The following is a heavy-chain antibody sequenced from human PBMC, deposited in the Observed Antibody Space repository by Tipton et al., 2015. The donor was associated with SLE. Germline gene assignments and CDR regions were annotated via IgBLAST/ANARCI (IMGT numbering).Heavy chain of an antibody. CDR3: ATHSSRTGDY. D-gene: IGHD6-13*01. J-gene: IGHJ4*02. Sequence: TLSLTCTVSGGSISSYYWGWIRQPPGKGLEWIGYIYYSGSTNYNPSLRSRVTISVDTSKNQFSLKLSSVTAADTAVYYCATHSSRTGDYWGQGTLVTVSS. V-gene: IGHV4-59*01. CDR2: IYYSGST. CDR1: GGSISSYY.